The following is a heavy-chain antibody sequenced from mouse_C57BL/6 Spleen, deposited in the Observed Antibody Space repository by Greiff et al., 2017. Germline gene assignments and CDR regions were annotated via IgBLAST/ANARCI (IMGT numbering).Heavy chain of an antibody. D-gene: IGHD2-4*01. CDR2: INPSTGGN. CDR1: GYSFTGYY. V-gene: IGHV1-42*01. Sequence: EVQLQQSGPELVKPGASVKISCKASGYSFTGYYMNWVKQSPEKSLEWIGEINPSTGGNTYNQKLKAKATLTVDKSSSTAYMQLKSLTSGDSAVYYCARWDDYDVGAMDYWGQGTSVTDSS. CDR3: ARWDDYDVGAMDY. J-gene: IGHJ4*01.